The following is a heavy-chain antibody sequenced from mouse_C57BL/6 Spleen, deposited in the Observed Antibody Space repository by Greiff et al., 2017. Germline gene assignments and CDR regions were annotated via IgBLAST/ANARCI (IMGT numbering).Heavy chain of an antibody. D-gene: IGHD4-1*01. J-gene: IGHJ2*01. V-gene: IGHV2-2*01. CDR1: GFSLTSYG. Sequence: QVQLKESGPGLVQPSQSLSITCTVSGFSLTSYGVHWVRQSPGKGLAWLGVIWSGESTDYNAAFISRLSISKDNSKSQVFFKMNSVQADDTDIYYCARNPNWDRGFDYWGQGTTLTVSS. CDR2: IWSGEST. CDR3: ARNPNWDRGFDY.